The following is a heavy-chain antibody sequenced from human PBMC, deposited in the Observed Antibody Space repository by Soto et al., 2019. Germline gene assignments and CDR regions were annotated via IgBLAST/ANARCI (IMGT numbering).Heavy chain of an antibody. V-gene: IGHV4-59*01. CDR2: IYYSGST. D-gene: IGHD2-21*02. CDR1: GGSISSYY. Sequence: KSSETLSLTCTVSGGSISSYYRSWIRQPPGKGLEWIGYIYYSGSTNYNPSLKSRVTISVDTSKNQFSLKLSSVTAADTAVYYCARGHIVVVTAKNYYYYGMDVWGQGTTVTVSS. CDR3: ARGHIVVVTAKNYYYYGMDV. J-gene: IGHJ6*02.